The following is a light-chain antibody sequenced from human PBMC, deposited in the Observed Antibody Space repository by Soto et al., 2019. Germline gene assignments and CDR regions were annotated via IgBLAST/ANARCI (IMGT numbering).Light chain of an antibody. CDR2: TTN. CDR3: AAWDDSLNGHV. V-gene: IGLV1-44*01. J-gene: IGLJ1*01. Sequence: QSVLTQPHSASGTPGRRVTSFFVGSSSNIGTSSVPWFQQLPGTAPKLLTSTTNQRPSGVPERFSGSKSGTSASLAISGLQSEDEADYYCAAWDDSLNGHVFGTGTKLTVL. CDR1: SSNIGTSS.